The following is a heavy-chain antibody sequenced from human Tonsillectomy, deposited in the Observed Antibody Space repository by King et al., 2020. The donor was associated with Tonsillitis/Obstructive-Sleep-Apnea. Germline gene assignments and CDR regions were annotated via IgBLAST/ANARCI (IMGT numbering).Heavy chain of an antibody. CDR2: ISHTGST. J-gene: IGHJ3*02. V-gene: IGHV4-34*01. CDR3: ARDNGHGSAFDI. CDR1: GGSFSGYY. Sequence: VQLQQWGAGLLKPSETLSLTCGVYGGSFSGYYWSWIRQPPGKGLEWIGEISHTGSTNYNPSLKSRVSISVDTYKNQLSLKLSSVTAADTALYYCARDNGHGSAFDIWGQGTMVTVSS. D-gene: IGHD5-24*01.